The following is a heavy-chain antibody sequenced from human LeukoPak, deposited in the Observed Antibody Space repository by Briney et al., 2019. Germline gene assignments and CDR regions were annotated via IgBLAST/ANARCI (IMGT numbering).Heavy chain of an antibody. D-gene: IGHD3-10*01. J-gene: IGHJ5*02. V-gene: IGHV4-59*01. CDR3: ARGGYYGSGNDFRFDP. Sequence: MASETLSLTCTVSGGSISSYYWSWIRQPPGKGLEWIGYIYYSGSTNYKPSLKSRVTISVDTSKNQFSLKLNSVTAADTAVYYCARGGYYGSGNDFRFDPWGQGTLVTVSS. CDR2: IYYSGST. CDR1: GGSISSYY.